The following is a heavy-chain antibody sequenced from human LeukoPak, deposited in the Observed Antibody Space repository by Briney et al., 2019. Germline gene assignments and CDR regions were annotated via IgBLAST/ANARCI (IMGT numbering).Heavy chain of an antibody. V-gene: IGHV1-2*02. CDR2: INPNNGGT. CDR1: GYTFTDYY. CDR3: AREVDYYDTSDYFPLGY. Sequence: ASVKVSCKASGYTFTDYYIHWVRQAPGQGLEWMGWINPNNGGTNYAQKFQGRVTMTRGTSISTAYMELSRLRSDDTAVYYCAREVDYYDTSDYFPLGYWGQGTLVTVSS. J-gene: IGHJ4*02. D-gene: IGHD3-22*01.